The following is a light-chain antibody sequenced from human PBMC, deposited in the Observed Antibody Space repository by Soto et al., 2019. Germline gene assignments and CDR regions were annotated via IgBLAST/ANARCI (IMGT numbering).Light chain of an antibody. CDR2: DAS. Sequence: EIVLTQSPATLSLSPGERATLSCRASQSVRGSLAWYQQKPGQAPRLLIYDASNRATGIPARFSGGGSGTDFTLTISSLEPEDFAVYYCQQRSNWPTFGPGPKVDIK. CDR3: QQRSNWPT. J-gene: IGKJ3*01. CDR1: QSVRGS. V-gene: IGKV3-11*01.